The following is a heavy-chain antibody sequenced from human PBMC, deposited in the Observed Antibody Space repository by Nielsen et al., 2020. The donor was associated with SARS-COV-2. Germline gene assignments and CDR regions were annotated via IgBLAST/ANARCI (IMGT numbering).Heavy chain of an antibody. CDR3: AKGVGTTVVTPGVDY. J-gene: IGHJ4*02. Sequence: GGSLRLSCAASGFTFSSYAMSWVRQAPGKGLEWVSAISGSGGSTYYADSVKGRFTISRDNSKNTLYLQMNSLRTEDTAVYYCAKGVGTTVVTPGVDYWGQGTLVTVSS. CDR2: ISGSGGST. D-gene: IGHD4-23*01. CDR1: GFTFSSYA. V-gene: IGHV3-23*01.